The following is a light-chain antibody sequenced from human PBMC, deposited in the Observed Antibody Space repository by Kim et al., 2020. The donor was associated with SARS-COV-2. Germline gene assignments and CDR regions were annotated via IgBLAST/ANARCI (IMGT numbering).Light chain of an antibody. Sequence: GKTVTISCTRSSGSIASNYVQWYQQRPGSAPTSVIYQDNLRPSGVPDRFSGSIDSSSNSASLSISGLKTEDEADYYCQSYDTSTRVFGGGTQLTVL. CDR2: QDN. CDR3: QSYDTSTRV. CDR1: SGSIASNY. V-gene: IGLV6-57*03. J-gene: IGLJ3*02.